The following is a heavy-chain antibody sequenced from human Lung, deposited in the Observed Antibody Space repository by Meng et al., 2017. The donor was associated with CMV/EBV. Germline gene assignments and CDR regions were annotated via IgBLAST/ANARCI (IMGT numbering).Heavy chain of an antibody. D-gene: IGHD6-13*01. Sequence: GESXKISCAASGFPFRSYAMHWVRQAPGKGLEWVAVVSHHGRNKYYADSVKGRFTISRDNSKNNLYLHMNSLRAEDSAVFYCARARATGTDTSSPDSWGQGTXVTVDS. J-gene: IGHJ4*02. V-gene: IGHV3-30*04. CDR2: VSHHGRNK. CDR1: GFPFRSYA. CDR3: ARARATGTDTSSPDS.